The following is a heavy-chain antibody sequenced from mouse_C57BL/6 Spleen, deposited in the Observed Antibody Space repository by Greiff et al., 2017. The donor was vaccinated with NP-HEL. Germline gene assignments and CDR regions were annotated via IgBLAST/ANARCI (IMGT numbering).Heavy chain of an antibody. CDR2: ISSGGSYT. D-gene: IGHD1-1*01. V-gene: IGHV5-6*01. Sequence: EVNVVESGGDLVKPGGSLKLSCAASGFTFSSYGMSWVRQTPDKRLEWVATISSGGSYTYYPDSVKGRFTISRDNAKNTLYLQMSSLKSEDTAMYYCARGDYYGSRSYWYFDVWGTGTTVTVSS. CDR1: GFTFSSYG. CDR3: ARGDYYGSRSYWYFDV. J-gene: IGHJ1*03.